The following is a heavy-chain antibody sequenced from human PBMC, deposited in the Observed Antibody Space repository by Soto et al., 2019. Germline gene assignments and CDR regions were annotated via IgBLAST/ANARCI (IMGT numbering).Heavy chain of an antibody. CDR1: GFTFDQYT. V-gene: IGHV3-9*01. CDR2: ITWHSGTI. Sequence: EVQLVESGGGLVQPGRSLRLACAASGFTFDQYTMHWVRQAPGKGLEWVSSITWHSGTIGYADSVKGRFTISRDNAKNSLYLQMNSLRGEDTALYYCAKVMITVGDFNYDYMEVWGNGTTVTVSS. D-gene: IGHD3-16*01. J-gene: IGHJ6*03. CDR3: AKVMITVGDFNYDYMEV.